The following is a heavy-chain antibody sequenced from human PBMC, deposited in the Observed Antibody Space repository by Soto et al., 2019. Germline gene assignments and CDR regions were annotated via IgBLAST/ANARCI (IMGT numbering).Heavy chain of an antibody. J-gene: IGHJ6*02. V-gene: IGHV1-3*01. CDR2: INAGNGNT. CDR1: GYTFTSYA. Sequence: QVQLVQSGAEVKKPGASVKVSCKASGYTFTSYAMHWVRQAPGQRLEWMGWINAGNGNTKYSQKFQGRVTITRDTSASTANMELSSLRSEDTAVYYCARDQEFYGSGTYYGGMDVWGQGTTVPVSS. CDR3: ARDQEFYGSGTYYGGMDV. D-gene: IGHD3-10*01.